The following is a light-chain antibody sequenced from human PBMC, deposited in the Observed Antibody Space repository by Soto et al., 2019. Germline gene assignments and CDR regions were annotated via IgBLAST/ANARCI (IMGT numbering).Light chain of an antibody. J-gene: IGKJ1*01. V-gene: IGKV1-5*01. CDR2: GAS. CDR1: ETISYY. Sequence: DIQMTQSPSTLSASVGDRVTITCRASETISYYLNWYRQRPGMSAKVLSYGASALRSGVPSRFSGSGSGTEITLTLSRLQPDDFANYYCQQYNSYWTFGQGTKVDIK. CDR3: QQYNSYWT.